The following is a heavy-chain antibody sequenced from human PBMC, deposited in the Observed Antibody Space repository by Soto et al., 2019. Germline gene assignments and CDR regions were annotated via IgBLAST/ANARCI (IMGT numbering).Heavy chain of an antibody. CDR1: GYTFTGYQ. Sequence: QVQLVQSGAEVRTPGASVKVSCKASGYTFTGYQVHWVRQAPGQGLVWMGSVKPFNGVTNVAQKFQCRVTLTGDTCNNTAYMELSSLTPDDTAVYFCTRAVSPYYDKPAGTWFDPWGQGSLVTVFS. V-gene: IGHV1-2*02. D-gene: IGHD3-9*01. CDR2: VKPFNGVT. J-gene: IGHJ5*02. CDR3: TRAVSPYYDKPAGTWFDP.